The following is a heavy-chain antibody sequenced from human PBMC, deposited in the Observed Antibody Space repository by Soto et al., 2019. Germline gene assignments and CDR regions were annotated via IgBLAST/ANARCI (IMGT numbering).Heavy chain of an antibody. CDR3: ARAIEEGSGYNSRRVFDY. CDR2: ISAYNGNT. Sequence: QVQLVQSGAEVKKPGASVKVSCKASGYTFTSYGISWVRQAPGQGLEWMGWISAYNGNTNYAQKLQGRVTMTTDTSTSTADRELRSLRSDETAVYYCARAIEEGSGYNSRRVFDYWGQGTLVTVSS. V-gene: IGHV1-18*01. J-gene: IGHJ4*02. CDR1: GYTFTSYG. D-gene: IGHD5-12*01.